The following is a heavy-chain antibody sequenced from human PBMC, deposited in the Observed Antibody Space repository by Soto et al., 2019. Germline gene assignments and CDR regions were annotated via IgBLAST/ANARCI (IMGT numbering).Heavy chain of an antibody. CDR2: TGGSGRTT. V-gene: IGHV3-23*01. Sequence: EVQLLESGGVLVQPGGSLRLSCEASGFTFSLYAMTCVRQAPGKGLEWVSTTGGSGRTTYFADSVKGRFTVSRYNSKNTQDLLMSSLRSDDTAVYYCATVHNPARALDYWGQGTLVTVSS. CDR1: GFTFSLYA. CDR3: ATVHNPARALDY. J-gene: IGHJ4*02. D-gene: IGHD1-20*01.